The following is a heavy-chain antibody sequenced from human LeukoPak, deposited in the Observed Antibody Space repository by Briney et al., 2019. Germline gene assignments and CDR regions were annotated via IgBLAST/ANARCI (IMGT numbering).Heavy chain of an antibody. Sequence: SVKLSCKASGGTFSNYAITWVRQAPGQGLEWMGGIITIFGTASYAQKFQGRVTITADESTSTAYMEVSSLRSEDTAVYYCATLSTNDYGDYWGQGTLVTVSS. J-gene: IGHJ4*02. V-gene: IGHV1-69*13. CDR1: GGTFSNYA. D-gene: IGHD2-8*01. CDR3: ATLSTNDYGDY. CDR2: IITIFGTA.